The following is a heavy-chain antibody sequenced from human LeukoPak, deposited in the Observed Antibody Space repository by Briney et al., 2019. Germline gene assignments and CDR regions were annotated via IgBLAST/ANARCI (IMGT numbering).Heavy chain of an antibody. CDR1: GFTVSSNY. J-gene: IGHJ6*02. Sequence: GGSLRLSCAASGFTVSSNYMSWVRQAPGKGLEWVSVIYSGGSTYYADSVKGRFTTSRDNSKNTLYLQMNSLRAEDTAVYYCARDRGKDAPMDVWGQGTTVTVSS. CDR3: ARDRGKDAPMDV. D-gene: IGHD3-10*01. V-gene: IGHV3-66*01. CDR2: IYSGGST.